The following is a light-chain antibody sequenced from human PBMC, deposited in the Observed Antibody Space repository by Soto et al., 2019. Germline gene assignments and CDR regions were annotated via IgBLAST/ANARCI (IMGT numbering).Light chain of an antibody. CDR3: QQYDNLPLT. V-gene: IGKV1-33*01. CDR1: QDISNY. Sequence: DIQMTQSPSSLSASVGDIVTITCQASQDISNYLNWYQQKPGKAPKLLIYDASNLETGVPSRFSGSGSGTDFTFTISSLQPEDIATYYCQQYDNLPLTFGGGAKVDNK. CDR2: DAS. J-gene: IGKJ4*01.